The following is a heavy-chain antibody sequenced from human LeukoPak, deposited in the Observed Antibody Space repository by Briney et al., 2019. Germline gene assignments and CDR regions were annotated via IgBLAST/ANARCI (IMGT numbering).Heavy chain of an antibody. V-gene: IGHV3-23*01. CDR3: AREQSGTRGWYTVDY. CDR2: IRPDGDRA. D-gene: IGHD6-19*01. CDR1: GFTFSTYA. Sequence: GGSLRLSCAASGFTFSTYAITWVRQGPGKGLEWVSAIRPDGDRAYYANSVRGRFTISRDNSKDTVYLQINGLRVEDTAVYYCAREQSGTRGWYTVDYWGQGTLVTVSS. J-gene: IGHJ4*02.